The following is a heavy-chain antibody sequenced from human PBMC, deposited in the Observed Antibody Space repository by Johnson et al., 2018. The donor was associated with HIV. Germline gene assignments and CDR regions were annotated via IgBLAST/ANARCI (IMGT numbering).Heavy chain of an antibody. D-gene: IGHD3-22*01. J-gene: IGHJ3*02. Sequence: EVQLVESGGGLVQPGGSLRLSCAASGFTFNTYWMSWVRQAPGKGLEWVANIRQDGSEKYYVDSVKGRFTISRDNAKNSLFLQMNSLRAEDTAVYYCARPYYDTNDHYHYAFDIWGQGTVVTVSS. V-gene: IGHV3-7*01. CDR3: ARPYYDTNDHYHYAFDI. CDR1: GFTFNTYW. CDR2: IRQDGSEK.